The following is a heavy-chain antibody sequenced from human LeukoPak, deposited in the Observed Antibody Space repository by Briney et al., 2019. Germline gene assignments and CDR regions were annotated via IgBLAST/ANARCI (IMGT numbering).Heavy chain of an antibody. V-gene: IGHV3-7*01. CDR1: RFTFSTYW. CDR3: ARERPWTRSAFDN. Sequence: PGGSLRLSCAASRFTFSTYWMNWVRQAPGKGLEWVASIKQDGSKKYYVDSVKGRFTISRDNARNSLYLQMNSLRDEDTTVYYCARERPWTRSAFDNWGHGTVVTVSS. J-gene: IGHJ4*01. D-gene: IGHD2-2*01. CDR2: IKQDGSKK.